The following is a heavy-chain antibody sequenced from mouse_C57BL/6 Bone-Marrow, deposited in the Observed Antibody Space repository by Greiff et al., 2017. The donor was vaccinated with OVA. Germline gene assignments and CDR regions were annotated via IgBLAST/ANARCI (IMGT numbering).Heavy chain of an antibody. Sequence: VQLVESGAELARPGASVKLSCKASGYTFTSSGISWVKQRTGQGLEWIGEIYPRSGNTYYNEKFKGKATLTAAKSSSTAYMELRSLTSEDSAVYYCARGGANWALYWYFDVWGTGTTVTGSS. CDR1: GYTFTSSG. CDR3: ARGGANWALYWYFDV. D-gene: IGHD4-1*01. V-gene: IGHV1-81*01. CDR2: IYPRSGNT. J-gene: IGHJ1*03.